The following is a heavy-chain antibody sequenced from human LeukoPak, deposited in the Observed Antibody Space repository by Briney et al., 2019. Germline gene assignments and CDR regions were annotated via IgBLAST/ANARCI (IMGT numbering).Heavy chain of an antibody. D-gene: IGHD3-10*01. CDR1: GFSFSNYS. V-gene: IGHV3-21*04. Sequence: GGSLRVSCAASGFSFSNYSMNWVRQAPGKGLEWVSSISSSSSYIYYADSLKGRFTISRDNAKNSLFLQMNSLRAEDTAVYYCARDRSRWFRESDYWGQGTLVTVSS. CDR3: ARDRSRWFRESDY. CDR2: ISSSSSYI. J-gene: IGHJ4*02.